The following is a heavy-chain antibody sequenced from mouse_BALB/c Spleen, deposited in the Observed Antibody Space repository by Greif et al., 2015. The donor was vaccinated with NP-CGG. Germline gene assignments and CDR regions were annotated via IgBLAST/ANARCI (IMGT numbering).Heavy chain of an antibody. CDR2: IRNKANGYTT. V-gene: IGHV7-3*02. Sequence: DVMLVESGGGLVQPGGSLRLSCATSGFTFTDYYMSWVRQPPGKALEWLGFIRNKANGYTTEYSASVKGRFTISRDNSQSILYLQMNTLRAEDSATYYCARALYDYWGQGTLVTVSA. D-gene: IGHD2-3*01. CDR3: ARALYDY. CDR1: GFTFTDYY. J-gene: IGHJ3*01.